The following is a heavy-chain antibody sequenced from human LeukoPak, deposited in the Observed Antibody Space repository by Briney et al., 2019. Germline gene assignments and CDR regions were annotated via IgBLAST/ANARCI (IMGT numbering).Heavy chain of an antibody. CDR3: ARTYDFWSGYFLGDY. CDR1: GYTFTSYG. V-gene: IGHV1-18*01. CDR2: ISAYNGNT. J-gene: IGHJ4*02. Sequence: GASVKVSCKASGYTFTSYGISWVRQAPGQGLEWMGWISAYNGNTNYAQKLQGRVTMTTDTSTSTAYMELRSLRSDDTAVYYCARTYDFWSGYFLGDYWGQGTLVTVSS. D-gene: IGHD3-3*01.